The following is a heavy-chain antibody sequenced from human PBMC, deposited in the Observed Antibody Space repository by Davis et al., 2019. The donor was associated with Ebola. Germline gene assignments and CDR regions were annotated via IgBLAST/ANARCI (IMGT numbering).Heavy chain of an antibody. Sequence: MPSETLSLTCAVYGGSFSGYYWTWIRQPPGKGLEWIGEINYSGSTNYNPSLKSRVTISVDTSKNQFSLKLSSVTAADTAVYFFAGGGGFGGYGMDVWGQGTTVTVSS. D-gene: IGHD3-10*01. CDR3: AGGGGFGGYGMDV. CDR1: GGSFSGYY. V-gene: IGHV4-34*01. J-gene: IGHJ6*02. CDR2: INYSGST.